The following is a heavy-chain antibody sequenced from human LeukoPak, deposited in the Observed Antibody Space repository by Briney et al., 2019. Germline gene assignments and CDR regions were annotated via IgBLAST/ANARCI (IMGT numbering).Heavy chain of an antibody. D-gene: IGHD6-13*01. Sequence: SVKVSCKASGGTFSGYAISWVRQAPGQGLEWMGGIIPIFGTANYAQKFQGRVTITADKSTSTAYMELSSLRSEDTAVYYCARGVPYSSSWYYYYMDVWGKGTTVTVSS. J-gene: IGHJ6*03. CDR3: ARGVPYSSSWYYYYMDV. V-gene: IGHV1-69*06. CDR1: GGTFSGYA. CDR2: IIPIFGTA.